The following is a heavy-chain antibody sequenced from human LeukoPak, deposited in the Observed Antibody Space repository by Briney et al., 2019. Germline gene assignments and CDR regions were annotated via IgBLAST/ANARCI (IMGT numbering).Heavy chain of an antibody. D-gene: IGHD6-19*01. Sequence: GGSLRLSCSASGFTFSSYAMHWVRQAPGKGLEYVSAISSNGGSTYYADSVKGRFTISRDNSKNTLYLQMSSLRAEDTAVYYCVKDYRISHRQWLEFDYWGQGTLVTVSS. CDR2: ISSNGGST. J-gene: IGHJ4*02. CDR3: VKDYRISHRQWLEFDY. CDR1: GFTFSSYA. V-gene: IGHV3-64D*06.